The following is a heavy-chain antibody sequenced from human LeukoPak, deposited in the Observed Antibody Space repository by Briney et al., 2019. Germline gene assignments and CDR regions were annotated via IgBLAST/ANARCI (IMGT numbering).Heavy chain of an antibody. CDR2: IKSKTDGGTT. CDR3: TTRGSQSYYYYMDV. CDR1: GFTFSNAW. J-gene: IGHJ6*03. D-gene: IGHD6-6*01. Sequence: GGSLRLSCAASGFTFSNAWMSWVRQAPGKGLEWVGRIKSKTDGGTTDYAAPVKGRFTISRDDSKNTLYLQMNSLKTEDTAVYYCTTRGSQSYYYYMDVWGKGTTVTISS. V-gene: IGHV3-15*01.